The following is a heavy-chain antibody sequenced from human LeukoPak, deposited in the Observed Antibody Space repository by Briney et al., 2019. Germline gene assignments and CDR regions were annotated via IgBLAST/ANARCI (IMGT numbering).Heavy chain of an antibody. V-gene: IGHV1-18*04. Sequence: ASVTVSCKASGYTXTANYLHGVRQAPGQGLEWMGWISAYNGNTNYAQKLQGRVTMTTDTSTSTAYMELRSLRSDDTAAYYCARAHYGSGSYTYYYGMDVWGQETTVTVSS. CDR3: ARAHYGSGSYTYYYGMDV. CDR1: GYTXTANY. CDR2: ISAYNGNT. D-gene: IGHD3-10*01. J-gene: IGHJ6*02.